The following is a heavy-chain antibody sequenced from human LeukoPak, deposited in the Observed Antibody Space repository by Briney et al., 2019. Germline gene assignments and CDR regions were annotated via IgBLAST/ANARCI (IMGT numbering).Heavy chain of an antibody. D-gene: IGHD3-22*01. V-gene: IGHV4-39*07. CDR3: ARDHYDSSGYPFDY. Sequence: SETLSLTCTVSGDSISGSSYYWAWIRQPPGKGLEWIGSTFYNGRTYYKPSLKSRVAISVDTSKNQFSLKLSSVTAADTAVYYCARDHYDSSGYPFDYWGQGTLVTVSS. J-gene: IGHJ4*02. CDR1: GDSISGSSYY. CDR2: TFYNGRT.